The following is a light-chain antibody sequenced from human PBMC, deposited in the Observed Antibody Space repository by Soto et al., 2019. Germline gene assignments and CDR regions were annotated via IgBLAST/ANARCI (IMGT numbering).Light chain of an antibody. CDR1: QSVSSSY. Sequence: EIVLTQSPGTLSLSPGERATLSCRASQSVSSSYLAWYQQKPGQAPRLLIHGASSRATGIPDRFSGTGSGTDFTLTISRLEPEDFAVYYCQQYGSSPRITFGQGTRLEV. V-gene: IGKV3-20*01. CDR3: QQYGSSPRIT. J-gene: IGKJ5*01. CDR2: GAS.